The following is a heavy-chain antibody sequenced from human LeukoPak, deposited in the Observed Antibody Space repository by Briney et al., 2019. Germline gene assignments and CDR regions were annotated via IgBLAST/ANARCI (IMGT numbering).Heavy chain of an antibody. CDR2: IIPIFGTA. V-gene: IGHV1-69*13. CDR3: ATRPDYDFWSGYYGRYYYYGMDV. J-gene: IGHJ6*02. D-gene: IGHD3-3*01. CDR1: GGTFSSYV. Sequence: SVKVSCKTSGGTFSSYVISWVRQAPGQGLEWMGGIIPIFGTANYAQKFQGRVTITADESTSTTYMELSSLRSEDTAVYYCATRPDYDFWSGYYGRYYYYGMDVWGQGTTVTVSS.